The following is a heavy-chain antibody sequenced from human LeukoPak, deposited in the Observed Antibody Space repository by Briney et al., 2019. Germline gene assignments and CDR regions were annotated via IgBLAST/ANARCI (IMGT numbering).Heavy chain of an antibody. D-gene: IGHD6-19*01. V-gene: IGHV3-53*01. Sequence: GGSLRLSCAASGFTVSSNYMSWVRQAPGKGLEWVSVIYSDGSTYYADSVKGRFTISRDNSKNTLYLQVNSLRAEDTAVYYCARESTGWGGVDYWGQGTLVTVSS. J-gene: IGHJ4*02. CDR3: ARESTGWGGVDY. CDR1: GFTVSSNY. CDR2: IYSDGST.